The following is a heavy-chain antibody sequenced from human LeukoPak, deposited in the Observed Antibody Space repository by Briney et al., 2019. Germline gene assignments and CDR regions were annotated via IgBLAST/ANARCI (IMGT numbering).Heavy chain of an antibody. Sequence: GRSLRLSCVGTGFTFRTYGMTWVRQAPGKGLEWVSLISGTGETTFYADSVKGRFTISRENSKNTLYLQMNSLRAEDTAVYYCATSGGSYWSWGQGTLVTVSS. CDR3: ATSGGSYWS. V-gene: IGHV3-23*01. J-gene: IGHJ5*02. D-gene: IGHD1-26*01. CDR2: ISGTGETT. CDR1: GFTFRTYG.